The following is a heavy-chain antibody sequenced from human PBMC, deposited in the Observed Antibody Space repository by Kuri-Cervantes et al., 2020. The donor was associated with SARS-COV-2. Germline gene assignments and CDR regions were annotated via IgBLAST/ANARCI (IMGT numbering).Heavy chain of an antibody. CDR1: GFTFSSYA. CDR2: ISGSGGST. Sequence: GESLKISCAASGFTFSSYAMSWVRQAPGKGLEWVSAISGSGGSTYYADSVKGRFTISRDNSKNTLYLQMKSLRAEDTAVYYCAKGVQLWSCWDYWGQGTLVTVSS. J-gene: IGHJ4*02. D-gene: IGHD5-18*01. V-gene: IGHV3-23*01. CDR3: AKGVQLWSCWDY.